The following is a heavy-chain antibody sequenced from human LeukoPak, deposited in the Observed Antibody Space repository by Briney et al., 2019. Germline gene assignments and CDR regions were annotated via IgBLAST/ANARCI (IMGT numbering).Heavy chain of an antibody. V-gene: IGHV3-74*01. D-gene: IGHD3-22*01. J-gene: IGHJ4*02. CDR3: ARDDDSSGSY. CDR1: GSTFSSYW. Sequence: GGSLRLSCAASGSTFSSYWMHWVRQAPGKGLVWVSRINRDGSITSYADSVKGRFTISRDNAKNTLFLQMNSLRAEDTAVYYCARDDDSSGSYWGQGTLVTVTS. CDR2: INRDGSIT.